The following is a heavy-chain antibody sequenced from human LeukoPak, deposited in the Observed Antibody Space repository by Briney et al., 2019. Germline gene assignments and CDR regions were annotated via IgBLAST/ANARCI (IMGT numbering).Heavy chain of an antibody. V-gene: IGHV1-69*13. D-gene: IGHD3-16*02. CDR1: GGTFSNYA. CDR2: IIPIFGTA. Sequence: ASVKVSCKASGGTFSNYAISWVRQAPGQGPEWMGGIIPIFGTANYAQKFQGRVTITADESTSTAYMELSSLRSEDTAVYYCASPPPYDYVWGSYHYYYYMDVWGKGTTVTVSS. J-gene: IGHJ6*03. CDR3: ASPPPYDYVWGSYHYYYYMDV.